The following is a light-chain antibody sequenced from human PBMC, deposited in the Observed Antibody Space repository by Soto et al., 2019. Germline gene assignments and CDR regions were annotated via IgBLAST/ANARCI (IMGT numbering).Light chain of an antibody. CDR3: QSYDSSLSGFVV. CDR1: SSNIGAGYH. J-gene: IGLJ2*01. Sequence: QSVLTQPPSVSGAPGQRVTISCTGSSSNIGAGYHVHWYQQLPGTAPKLLIYVNTNRPSGVPDRFSGSKSGTSASLAITGLQAEDEADYYCQSYDSSLSGFVVFGGGTKLTVL. V-gene: IGLV1-40*01. CDR2: VNT.